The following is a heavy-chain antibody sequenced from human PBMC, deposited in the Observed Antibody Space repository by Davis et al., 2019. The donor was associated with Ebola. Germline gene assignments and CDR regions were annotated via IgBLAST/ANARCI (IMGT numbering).Heavy chain of an antibody. J-gene: IGHJ6*02. CDR1: GGSISSGGYY. CDR3: ARDGSGSQGVGYYYYYYGMDV. Sequence: MPSETLSLTCTVSGGSISSGGYYWSWIRQHPGKGLEWIGYIYYSGSTYYNPSLKSRVTISVDTSKNQFSLKLSSVTAADTAVYYCARDGSGSQGVGYYYYYYGMDVWGQGTTVTVSS. CDR2: IYYSGST. V-gene: IGHV4-31*03. D-gene: IGHD1-26*01.